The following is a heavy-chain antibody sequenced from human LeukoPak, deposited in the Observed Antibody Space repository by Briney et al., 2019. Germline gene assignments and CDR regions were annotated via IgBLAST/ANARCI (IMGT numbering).Heavy chain of an antibody. CDR2: IYYSGST. CDR3: ARGLMMAVAGRGEFHY. CDR1: GGSISSYY. V-gene: IGHV4-59*01. Sequence: SETLSLTCTVTGGSISSYYWSWIRQPPGKGLEWIGYIYYSGSTNYNPSLKSRVTISVDTSKNQFSLKLSSVTAADTAVYYCARGLMMAVAGRGEFHYWGQGTLVTVSS. D-gene: IGHD6-13*01. J-gene: IGHJ4*02.